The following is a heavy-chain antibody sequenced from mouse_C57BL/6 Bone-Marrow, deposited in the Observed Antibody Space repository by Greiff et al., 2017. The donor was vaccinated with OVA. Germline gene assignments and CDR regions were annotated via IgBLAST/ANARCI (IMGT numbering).Heavy chain of an antibody. D-gene: IGHD1-1*02. J-gene: IGHJ3*01. V-gene: IGHV1-22*01. CDR2: INPNNGGT. CDR1: GYTFTDYN. CDR3: ARAGGYGFAY. Sequence: VQLKESGPVLVKPGASVKMSCKASGYTFTDYNMHWVKQSHGKSLEWIGYINPNNGGTSYNQKFKGKATLTVNKSSSTAYMELRSLTSEDSAVYYCARAGGYGFAYWGQGTLVTVSA.